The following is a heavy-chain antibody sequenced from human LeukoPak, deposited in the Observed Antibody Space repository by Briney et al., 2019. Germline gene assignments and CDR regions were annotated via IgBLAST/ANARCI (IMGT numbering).Heavy chain of an antibody. D-gene: IGHD2-15*01. J-gene: IGHJ6*02. CDR1: GFPFSSYA. CDR3: VRGYSFGPSGMDV. CDR2: ISDSGGST. V-gene: IGHV3-64D*09. Sequence: GGSLRPSCSASGFPFSSYAMHWVRQAPGKGLEYVSAISDSGGSTYYADSEKGRFTISRDNSKNTLYLQMSSLRAEDTAVYFCVRGYSFGPSGMDVWGQGTTVTASS.